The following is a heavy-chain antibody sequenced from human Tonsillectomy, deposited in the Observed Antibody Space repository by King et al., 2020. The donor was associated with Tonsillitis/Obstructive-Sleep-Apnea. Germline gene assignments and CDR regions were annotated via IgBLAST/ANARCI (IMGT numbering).Heavy chain of an antibody. J-gene: IGHJ6*03. Sequence: VQLQESGPGLVKPSETLSLTCTVSGGSIINYYWSWVRQSPGTGLEWIGYIYYSGSTNYNPSLKSRVTISVDTSKNQFSLRLTSVTAADTAVYYCARRERDSYYYIDVWGKGTTVTVSS. D-gene: IGHD1-1*01. CDR3: ARRERDSYYYIDV. CDR2: IYYSGST. V-gene: IGHV4-59*01. CDR1: GGSIINYY.